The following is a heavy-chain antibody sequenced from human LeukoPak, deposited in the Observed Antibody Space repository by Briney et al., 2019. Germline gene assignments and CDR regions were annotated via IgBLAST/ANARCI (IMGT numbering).Heavy chain of an antibody. J-gene: IGHJ4*02. D-gene: IGHD4-11*01. V-gene: IGHV1-18*01. CDR1: GYTFPSRG. CDR3: ARDKDYNLDY. CDR2: ISAYSGNT. Sequence: GESLKVSCKASGYTFPSRGISWVRQAPGQGLAWMGWISAYSGNTNYTQDFQGRVTLTTDTSATTAYMELRNLKSDDTAVYYCARDKDYNLDYWGQGTLVTVSS.